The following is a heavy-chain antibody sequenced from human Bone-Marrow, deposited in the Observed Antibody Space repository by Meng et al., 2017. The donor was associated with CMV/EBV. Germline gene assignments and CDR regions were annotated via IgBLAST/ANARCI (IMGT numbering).Heavy chain of an antibody. CDR2: VYYSGST. J-gene: IGHJ4*02. D-gene: IGHD3-10*01. CDR1: GGSIRSYS. V-gene: IGHV4-59*01. CDR3: ARVGWFGDLLYFDS. Sequence: GSLRLSCTVSGGSIRSYSWRWIRQPPGKGLEWFGYVYYSGSTKYNPSLKSRVTISVDTSKNQFSLKLSSVTAADTAVYYCARVGWFGDLLYFDSGGQGTLVTVSS.